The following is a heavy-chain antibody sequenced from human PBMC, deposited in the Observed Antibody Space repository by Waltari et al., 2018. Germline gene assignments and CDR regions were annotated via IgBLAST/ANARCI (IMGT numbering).Heavy chain of an antibody. D-gene: IGHD4-17*01. Sequence: QVQLNQWGAGVLKPSETLSLTCAVYGESFSDHFWTWIRQPPGKGLEWIGQINHRGSGTYNPSLKNRVTISVDTSMNQFSLMMTSLTAADTAVYYCARAPSFHYGVFSVPLTLDYWSQGTMVFVSS. CDR1: GESFSDHF. CDR2: INHRGSG. J-gene: IGHJ3*01. V-gene: IGHV4-34*01. CDR3: ARAPSFHYGVFSVPLTLDY.